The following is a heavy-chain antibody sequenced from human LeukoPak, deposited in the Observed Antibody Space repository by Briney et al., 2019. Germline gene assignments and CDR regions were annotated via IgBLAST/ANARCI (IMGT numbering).Heavy chain of an antibody. V-gene: IGHV3-21*01. J-gene: IGHJ4*02. CDR3: ARDSRTTGTTSGYFDY. Sequence: PGGSLRLSCAASGFTFSSYSLNWVRQAPGKGLEWVSSISSSSDIYYAVSVKGQFTISRDNAKNSLYLQMNSLRAEDTAVYYCARDSRTTGTTSGYFDYWGQGTLVTVSS. CDR1: GFTFSSYS. D-gene: IGHD1-1*01. CDR2: ISSSSDI.